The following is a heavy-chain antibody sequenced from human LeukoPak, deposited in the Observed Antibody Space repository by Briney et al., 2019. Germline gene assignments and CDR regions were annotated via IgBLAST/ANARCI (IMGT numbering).Heavy chain of an antibody. Sequence: SETLSLTCTVSGGSISSYYWSWIRQPPGKGLEWIGYIYYSGGTNYNPSLKSRVTISVDTSKNQFSLKLSSVTAADTAVYYCARAAGINDSSGPYYYYYYYMDVWGKGTTVTVSS. CDR1: GGSISSYY. V-gene: IGHV4-59*01. CDR2: IYYSGGT. D-gene: IGHD3-22*01. J-gene: IGHJ6*03. CDR3: ARAAGINDSSGPYYYYYYYMDV.